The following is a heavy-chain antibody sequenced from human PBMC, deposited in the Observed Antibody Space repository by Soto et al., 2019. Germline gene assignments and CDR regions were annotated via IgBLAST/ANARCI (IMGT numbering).Heavy chain of an antibody. V-gene: IGHV3-30*18. CDR3: AKDRMGAGVRGYFDY. D-gene: IGHD3-10*01. J-gene: IGHJ4*02. CDR2: ISYDGSNK. Sequence: QVELVESGGGVAQPGKSLRLSCAGSGFTFSSYGMDWVRQAPGKGLEWVAVISYDGSNKYYADSVKGRFTISRDNSKNPLYLQMTSLRADDTAVYYCAKDRMGAGVRGYFDYWGQGTLVTVSS. CDR1: GFTFSSYG.